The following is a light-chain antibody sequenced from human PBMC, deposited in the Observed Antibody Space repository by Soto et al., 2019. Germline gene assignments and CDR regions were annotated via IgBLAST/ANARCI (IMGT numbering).Light chain of an antibody. V-gene: IGKV1-5*01. Sequence: DIQMTQSPSTLSASVGDRVTITCRASQSISSWLAWYQQKPGKAPKLLIYDASSLESGVPSRFSGSGSGTEFTLTISSLQPDDFAPYYCQQYNSYVWTFGQGTKVEIK. J-gene: IGKJ1*01. CDR2: DAS. CDR1: QSISSW. CDR3: QQYNSYVWT.